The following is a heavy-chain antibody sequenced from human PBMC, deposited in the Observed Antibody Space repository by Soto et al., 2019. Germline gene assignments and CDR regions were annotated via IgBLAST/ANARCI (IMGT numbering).Heavy chain of an antibody. CDR2: ISLYSDGA. D-gene: IGHD2-2*01. CDR3: ARVVPGAEAWFGP. CDR1: GYTFSNYG. Sequence: QVQLVQSGGEVKRPGASVKVSCKTSGYTFSNYGITWVRQAPGQPLEWLGGISLYSDGANYAQKFQGRVPMTTDTSTTTAYMELRSLRSDDTAVYYCARVVPGAEAWFGPWGQGTLVTVSS. V-gene: IGHV1-18*01. J-gene: IGHJ5*02.